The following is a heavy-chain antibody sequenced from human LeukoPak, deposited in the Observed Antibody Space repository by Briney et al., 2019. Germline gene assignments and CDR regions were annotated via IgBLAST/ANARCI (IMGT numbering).Heavy chain of an antibody. CDR1: GGSISSYY. D-gene: IGHD3-22*01. CDR3: ARHAPHYDSSFDF. J-gene: IGHJ4*02. Sequence: PSETLSLTCTVSGGSISSYYWSWIRQPPGRGLEWIGYIFHSGTTIYNPSLRSRVTLSVDTSNNQFSLRLNSATAADTAVYYCARHAPHYDSSFDFWGRGTLVTVSS. V-gene: IGHV4-59*08. CDR2: IFHSGTT.